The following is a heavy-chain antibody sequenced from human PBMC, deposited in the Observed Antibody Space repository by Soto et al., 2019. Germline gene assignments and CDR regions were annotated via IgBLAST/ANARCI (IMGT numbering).Heavy chain of an antibody. CDR3: ARQEAGGSSYCIDY. Sequence: SETLSLTCTVSGGSISSSSYYWGWIRQPPGKGLEWIGSIYYSGSTYYNPSLKSRVTISVDTSKNQFSLKLSSVTAADTAVYYCARQEAGGSSYCIDYWGQGTLVTVSS. D-gene: IGHD2-15*01. CDR2: IYYSGST. V-gene: IGHV4-39*01. J-gene: IGHJ4*02. CDR1: GGSISSSSYY.